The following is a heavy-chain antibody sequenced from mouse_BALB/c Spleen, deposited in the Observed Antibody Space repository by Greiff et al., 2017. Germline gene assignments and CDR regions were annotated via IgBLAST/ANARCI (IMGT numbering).Heavy chain of an antibody. J-gene: IGHJ4*01. CDR3: ARDRNYAMDY. CDR2: IYPGSGNT. V-gene: IGHV1-63*01. D-gene: IGHD3-2*01. CDR1: GYAFTNYW. Sequence: QVQLKESGAELVRPGTSVKISCKASGYAFTNYWLGWVKQRPGHGLEWIGDIYPGSGNTYYNEKFKGKATLTADKSSSTAYMQLSSLTSEDSAVYFCARDRNYAMDYWGQGTSVTVSS.